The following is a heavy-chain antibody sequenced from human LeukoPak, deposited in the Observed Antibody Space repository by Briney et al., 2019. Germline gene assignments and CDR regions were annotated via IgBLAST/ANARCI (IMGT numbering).Heavy chain of an antibody. CDR1: GGSISSGDYY. CDR3: ARVMVRGVIGH. D-gene: IGHD3-10*01. J-gene: IGHJ4*02. V-gene: IGHV4-30-4*01. Sequence: PSETLSLTCTVSGGSISSGDYYWSWIRQPPGKGLEWIGYIYYSGSTYYNPSLKSRVTISVDTSKNQFSLKLSSVTAADTAVYYCARVMVRGVIGHWGQGTLVTVSS. CDR2: IYYSGST.